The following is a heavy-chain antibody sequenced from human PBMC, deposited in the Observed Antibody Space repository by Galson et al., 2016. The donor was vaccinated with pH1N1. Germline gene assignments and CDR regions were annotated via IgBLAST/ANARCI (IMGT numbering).Heavy chain of an antibody. CDR2: LYSSGTT. CDR1: GGSISRSN. CDR3: ARHLHVSGFKGIDS. D-gene: IGHD5-24*01. V-gene: IGHV4-59*08. J-gene: IGHJ4*02. Sequence: ETLSLTCAVSGGSISRSNWCWTRQSPVKGLEWLGYLYSSGTTTYNPSVASRVSISVDTPKNQFSLNLDFVTAADTAIYYCARHLHVSGFKGIDSWGQGILVTVSS.